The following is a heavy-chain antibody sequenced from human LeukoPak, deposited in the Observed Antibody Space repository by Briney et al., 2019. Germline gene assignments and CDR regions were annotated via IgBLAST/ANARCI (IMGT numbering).Heavy chain of an antibody. CDR1: GGSFSGYY. Sequence: SETLSLTCAVYGGSFSGYYWSWIRQPPGKGLEWIGEINHSGSTNYNPSLKSRVTISVDTSKNQFSLKLSSVTAADTAVYYCARGLGYSSGPRGWFDPWGQGTLVTVSS. V-gene: IGHV4-34*01. J-gene: IGHJ5*02. D-gene: IGHD6-19*01. CDR3: ARGLGYSSGPRGWFDP. CDR2: INHSGST.